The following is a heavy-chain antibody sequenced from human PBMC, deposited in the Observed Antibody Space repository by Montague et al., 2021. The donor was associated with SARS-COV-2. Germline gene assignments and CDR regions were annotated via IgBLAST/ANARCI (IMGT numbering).Heavy chain of an antibody. CDR2: IDYSGST. CDR3: ARLPYDKSYGRDV. CDR1: GGSISTYY. D-gene: IGHD3-9*01. V-gene: IGHV4-59*01. J-gene: IGHJ6*02. Sequence: SETLSLTCTVSGGSISTYYWNWIRKFPGKGLEWIGYIDYSGSTNYNPSLQSRVIISVDGSKIQFSLKLNSVTAADTAIYYCARLPYDKSYGRDVWGHGTTVTVSS.